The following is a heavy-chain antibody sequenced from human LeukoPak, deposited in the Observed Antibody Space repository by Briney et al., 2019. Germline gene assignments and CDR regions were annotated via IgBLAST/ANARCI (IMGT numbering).Heavy chain of an antibody. CDR3: ARQDCRGGSCYLDY. D-gene: IGHD2-15*01. CDR1: RFIFSNYA. Sequence: PGGSLRLSCAASRFIFSNYAMHWVRQAPGKGLDWVAVISYHGSDQFYADPVKGRFTISRDYSKNTLFLQMNSLRTEDTAVYYCARQDCRGGSCYLDYWGQGTLVTVSS. CDR2: ISYHGSDQ. J-gene: IGHJ4*02. V-gene: IGHV3-30*04.